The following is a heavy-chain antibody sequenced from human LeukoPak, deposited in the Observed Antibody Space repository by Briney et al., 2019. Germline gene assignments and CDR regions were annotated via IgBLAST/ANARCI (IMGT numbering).Heavy chain of an antibody. J-gene: IGHJ6*03. Sequence: SETLSLTCTVSGGSISSRSYYWGWIRQPPGKGLEWIGSIYYSGSTYYNPSLKSRVTISVDPSKNHFSLKLSSVTAADTAVYYCARHSGYSYGYAYYYYYMDVWGNGTTVTVSS. V-gene: IGHV4-39*01. CDR1: GGSISSRSYY. CDR3: ARHSGYSYGYAYYYYYMDV. D-gene: IGHD5-18*01. CDR2: IYYSGST.